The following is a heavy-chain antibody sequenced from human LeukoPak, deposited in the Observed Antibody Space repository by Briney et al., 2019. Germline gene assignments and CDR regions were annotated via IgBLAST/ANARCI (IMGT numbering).Heavy chain of an antibody. CDR3: ASGYSGLTYYYYGMDV. CDR1: GGSISSLY. Sequence: SETLSLTCSVSGGSISSLYWSWIRQPPGKGLEWIGYIYYTGSTNYNPSLKSRVTMFVDMSKNQFSLKLSSVTAADTAVYYCASGYSGLTYYYYGMDVWGQGTTVTVSS. V-gene: IGHV4-59*01. D-gene: IGHD5-12*01. J-gene: IGHJ6*02. CDR2: IYYTGST.